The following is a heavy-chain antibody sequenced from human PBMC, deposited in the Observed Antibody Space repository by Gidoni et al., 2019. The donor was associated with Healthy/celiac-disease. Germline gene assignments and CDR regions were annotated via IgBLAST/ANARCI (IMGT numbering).Heavy chain of an antibody. CDR2: SYYSGST. CDR1: GGSISRSSHY. Sequence: QLQLQESGPGLVKPSETLSLTCTVSGGSISRSSHYWGWIRQTPGEGLEWIGRSYYSGSTYYNPSLKSRVTISGDTSKNQFSLQLSSVTAADTAVYYGARLSGRDPRDIVVVPAAIGSSSRRGVYYYYYYMDVWGKGTTVTVSS. J-gene: IGHJ6*03. CDR3: ARLSGRDPRDIVVVPAAIGSSSRRGVYYYYYYMDV. D-gene: IGHD2-2*02. V-gene: IGHV4-39*01.